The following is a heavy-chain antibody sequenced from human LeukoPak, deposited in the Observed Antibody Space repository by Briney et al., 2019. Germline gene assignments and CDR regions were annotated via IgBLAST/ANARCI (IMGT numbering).Heavy chain of an antibody. J-gene: IGHJ5*02. CDR1: GGSISSSNW. V-gene: IGHV4-4*02. Sequence: SETLSLTCTVSGGSISSSNWWSWVRQPPGKGLEWIGEIYHSGSTNYNPSLKSRVTISVDKSKNQFSLKLSSVTAAATAVYYCARVNLAAAGTGVYNWFDPWGQGTLVTVSS. D-gene: IGHD6-13*01. CDR2: IYHSGST. CDR3: ARVNLAAAGTGVYNWFDP.